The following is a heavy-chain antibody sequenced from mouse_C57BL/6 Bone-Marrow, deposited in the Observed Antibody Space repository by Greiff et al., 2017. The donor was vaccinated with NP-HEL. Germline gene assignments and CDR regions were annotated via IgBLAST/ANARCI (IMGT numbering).Heavy chain of an antibody. D-gene: IGHD1-1*01. CDR3: AREGITTVSYFDY. V-gene: IGHV1-81*01. CDR2: IYPRSGNT. Sequence: QVQLKESGAELARPGASVKLSCKASGYTFTSYGISWVKQRTGQGLEWIGEIYPRSGNTYYNEKFKGKATLTADKSSSTAYMELRSLTSEDSAVYFCAREGITTVSYFDYGGQGTTLTVSS. J-gene: IGHJ2*01. CDR1: GYTFTSYG.